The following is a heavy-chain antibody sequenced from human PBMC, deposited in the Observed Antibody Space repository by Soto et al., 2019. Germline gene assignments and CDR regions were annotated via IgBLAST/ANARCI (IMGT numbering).Heavy chain of an antibody. CDR3: ARSLGYCSGGSCYRHVDY. CDR1: CGYIRNYY. CDR2: IYYSGST. J-gene: IGHJ4*02. V-gene: IGHV4-59*01. D-gene: IGHD2-15*01. Sequence: ASEIHPLTYTVCCGYIRNYYWSWILQPTGKGLEWIGYIYYSGSTNYNPSLKSRVTISVDTSKNQFSLKLSSVTAADTAVYYCARSLGYCSGGSCYRHVDYWGQGTLVTVSS.